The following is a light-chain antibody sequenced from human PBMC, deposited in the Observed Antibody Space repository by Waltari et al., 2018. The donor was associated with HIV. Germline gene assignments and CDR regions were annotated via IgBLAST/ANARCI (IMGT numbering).Light chain of an antibody. CDR3: ESYTSTSVWV. V-gene: IGLV2-14*03. J-gene: IGLJ3*02. Sequence: QSALTQPASVSGSPGQSITISCTGCSSDVGGYNFFYWYQQHPGKAPRVLIYDVTPRPSGVSGRLSGPRSGDTASLTISGLQPEDEADYYCESYTSTSVWVFGGGTRLTVL. CDR2: DVT. CDR1: SSDVGGYNF.